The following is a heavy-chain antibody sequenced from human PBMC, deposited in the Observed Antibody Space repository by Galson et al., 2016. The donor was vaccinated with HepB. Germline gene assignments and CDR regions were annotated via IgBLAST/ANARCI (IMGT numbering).Heavy chain of an antibody. CDR2: INPTGSIT. Sequence: SVKVSCKASGFTFNNFYVHWVRKAPGQGLEWMGIINPTGSITNYAQKFQGRVTLTRDASTRTVYMELSSLRSEDTAVYYCAREWDPIIRCLDFWGPGPPITVSS. CDR3: AREWDPIIRCLDF. V-gene: IGHV1-46*02. D-gene: IGHD1-26*01. J-gene: IGHJ4*02. CDR1: GFTFNNFY.